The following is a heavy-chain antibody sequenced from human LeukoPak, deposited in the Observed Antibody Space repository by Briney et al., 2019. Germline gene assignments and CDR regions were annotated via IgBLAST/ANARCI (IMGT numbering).Heavy chain of an antibody. CDR3: ARAGSYYDILTGQNWFDP. Sequence: PGGSLRLSCAASGFTFSSYSMNWVRQAPGKGLEWVSSISSSSSYIYYADSVKGRFTISRDNAKNSLYLQMNSLRAEDTAVYYCARAGSYYDILTGQNWFDPWGQGTLVTVSS. V-gene: IGHV3-21*01. CDR1: GFTFSSYS. J-gene: IGHJ5*02. CDR2: ISSSSSYI. D-gene: IGHD3-9*01.